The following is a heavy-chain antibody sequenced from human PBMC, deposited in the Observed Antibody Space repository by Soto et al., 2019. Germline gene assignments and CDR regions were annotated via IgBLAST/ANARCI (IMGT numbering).Heavy chain of an antibody. CDR3: TTDLYGAARRRGGY. J-gene: IGHJ4*02. CDR2: IKSKTDGGTT. Sequence: KTGGSLRLSCAASGFTFSNAWMSWVRQAPGKGLEWVGRIKSKTDGGTTDYAAPVKGRFTISRDDSKNTLYLQMNSLKTEDTAVYYCTTDLYGAARRRGGYWGQGTLVTVSS. D-gene: IGHD6-6*01. V-gene: IGHV3-15*01. CDR1: GFTFSNAW.